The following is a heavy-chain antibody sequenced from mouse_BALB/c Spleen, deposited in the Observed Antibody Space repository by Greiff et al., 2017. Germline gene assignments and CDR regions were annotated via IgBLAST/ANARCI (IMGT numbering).Heavy chain of an antibody. J-gene: IGHJ4*01. CDR2: ISTYYGDA. D-gene: IGHD2-1*01. CDR1: GYTFTDYA. V-gene: IGHV1S137*01. Sequence: VKLMESGAELVRPGVSVKISCKGSGYTFTDYAMHWVKQSHAKSLEWIGVISTYYGDASYNQKFKGKATMTVDKSSSTAYMELARLTSEDSAIYYCARRRGNSNYYAMDYWGQGTSVTVSS. CDR3: ARRRGNSNYYAMDY.